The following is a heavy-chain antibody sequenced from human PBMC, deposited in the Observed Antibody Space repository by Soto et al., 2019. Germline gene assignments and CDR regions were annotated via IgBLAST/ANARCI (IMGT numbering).Heavy chain of an antibody. J-gene: IGHJ4*02. D-gene: IGHD5-12*01. CDR3: ARDLWGYSGYSDAAY. CDR2: IWYDGSNK. CDR1: GFTFSSYG. Sequence: GGSMRLSCAASGFTFSSYGMHWVRQAPGKGLEWVAVIWYDGSNKYYADSVKGRFTISRDNSKNTLYLQMNSLRAEDTAVYYCARDLWGYSGYSDAAYWGQGTLVTVSS. V-gene: IGHV3-33*01.